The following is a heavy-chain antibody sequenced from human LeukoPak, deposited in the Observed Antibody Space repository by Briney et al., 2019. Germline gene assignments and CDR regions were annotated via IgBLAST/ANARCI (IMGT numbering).Heavy chain of an antibody. V-gene: IGHV5-51*01. J-gene: IGHJ4*02. CDR3: ARPSNSGYDF. CDR2: IYPNDSGT. Sequence: AESLKISCKASGYSFSNYWIGWLRQMPVKGLEWMGIIYPNDSGTSYSPSFQGQVTISADKSISTAYLQLSSLKASDTAMYYCARPSNSGYDFWGQGALVTVSS. D-gene: IGHD5-12*01. CDR1: GYSFSNYW.